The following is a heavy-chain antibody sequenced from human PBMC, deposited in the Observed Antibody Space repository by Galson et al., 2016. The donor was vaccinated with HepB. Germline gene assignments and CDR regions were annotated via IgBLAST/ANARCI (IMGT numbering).Heavy chain of an antibody. CDR2: FFHGGNN. CDR3: SRHLWGLLAGPPDR. D-gene: IGHD7-27*01. J-gene: IGHJ1*01. CDR1: GGSIGGTSYY. Sequence: SETLSLTCTVAGGSIGGTSYYWAWIRQSPVKGLEWIGSFFHGGNNYVNPALKSRVNISVDTTKSKFSLKMPSVTAAHTAVYFCSRHLWGLLAGPPDRWGQGKLVAVSS. V-gene: IGHV4-39*01.